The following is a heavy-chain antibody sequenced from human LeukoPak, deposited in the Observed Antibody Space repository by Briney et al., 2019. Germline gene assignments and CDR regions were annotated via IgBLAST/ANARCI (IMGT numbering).Heavy chain of an antibody. CDR2: VSHSGSI. Sequence: SETLSLTCTVSGGSISSSSYSWGWIRQPPGKGLEWIGSVSHSGSINYDPSLKNRVTISVDTSKNQFSLKLSSVTAADMAVYYCATRNYYGSGSYYNGPDYWGQGTLVTVSS. CDR1: GGSISSSSYS. CDR3: ATRNYYGSGSYYNGPDY. V-gene: IGHV4-39*01. D-gene: IGHD3-10*01. J-gene: IGHJ4*02.